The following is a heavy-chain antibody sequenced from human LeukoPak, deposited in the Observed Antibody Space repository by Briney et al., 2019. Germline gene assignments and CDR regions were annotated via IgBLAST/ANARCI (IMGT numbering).Heavy chain of an antibody. CDR3: ARVGWYNWNYGY. CDR2: IMPIFGTA. V-gene: IGHV1-69*13. D-gene: IGHD1-7*01. CDR1: GGTFSSYG. J-gene: IGHJ4*02. Sequence: GASVKVSCKASGGTFSSYGISWVRQAPGQGLEWMGGIMPIFGTANYAQKFQGRVTITADESTSTAYMELSSLRSDDTAVYYCARVGWYNWNYGYWGQGTLVTVSS.